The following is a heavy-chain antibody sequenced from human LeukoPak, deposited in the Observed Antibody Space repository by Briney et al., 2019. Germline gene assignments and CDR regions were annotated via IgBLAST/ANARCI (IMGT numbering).Heavy chain of an antibody. V-gene: IGHV3-23*01. Sequence: PGGSLRPSCVASGFTFSSYAMSWVRQAPGKGLEWVSAISSSGGSTYYADSVKGRFTISRDNSKNTLSLRMNSLKAEDTAVYYCAKANRGFAEHFDCWGQGTLVTVSS. D-gene: IGHD3-10*01. J-gene: IGHJ4*02. CDR1: GFTFSSYA. CDR2: ISSSGGST. CDR3: AKANRGFAEHFDC.